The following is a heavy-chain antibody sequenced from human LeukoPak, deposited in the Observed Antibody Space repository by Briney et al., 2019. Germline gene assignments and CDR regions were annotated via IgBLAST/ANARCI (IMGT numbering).Heavy chain of an antibody. CDR3: AATTNSGYSYGLSYGMDV. Sequence: ASVKDSCKAFGFTFTSSALQWVRLARGQRLEWIGWIVVGSGNTNYAQKFQERVTITRDMSTSTAYMELSSLRSEDTAVYYCAATTNSGYSYGLSYGMDVWGQGTTVTVSS. CDR1: GFTFTSSA. D-gene: IGHD5-18*01. V-gene: IGHV1-58*01. J-gene: IGHJ6*02. CDR2: IVVGSGNT.